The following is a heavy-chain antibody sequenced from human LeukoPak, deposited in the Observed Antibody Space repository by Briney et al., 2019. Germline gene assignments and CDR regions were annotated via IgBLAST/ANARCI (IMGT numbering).Heavy chain of an antibody. J-gene: IGHJ4*02. CDR2: IKQDGSDK. V-gene: IGHV3-7*02. Sequence: GGSLRLSCAASGFTFSNYWMTWVCQAPGKGLEWVANIKQDGSDKYYVDSVKGRFTISRDNAENSLYLQVNNLSAEDTAVYYCATGGNYHAYWGQGTLVTVSS. CDR1: GFTFSNYW. CDR3: ATGGNYHAY. D-gene: IGHD1-7*01.